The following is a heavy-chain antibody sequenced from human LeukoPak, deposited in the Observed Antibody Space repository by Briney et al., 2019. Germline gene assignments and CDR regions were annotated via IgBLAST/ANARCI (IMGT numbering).Heavy chain of an antibody. CDR2: IYTSGTT. D-gene: IGHD1-26*01. CDR1: GGSVRRGNYY. Sequence: SQTLSLTCTVSGGSVRRGNYYWTWIRQPAGSGLEWIGRIYTSGTTDYNPSLRTRVTISVDASRNQFSLNLSSVTAADTAVYYCARESPSGSYCYYCYYMDLWGKGTTVTVSS. V-gene: IGHV4-61*02. J-gene: IGHJ6*03. CDR3: ARESPSGSYCYYCYYMDL.